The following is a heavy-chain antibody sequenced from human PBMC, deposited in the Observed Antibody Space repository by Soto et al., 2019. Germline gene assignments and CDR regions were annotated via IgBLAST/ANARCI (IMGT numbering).Heavy chain of an antibody. J-gene: IGHJ4*02. CDR3: AKEAPQNWLLSMDH. CDR1: GFTFSSYA. Sequence: EVQLLESGGGLVQPGGSLRLSCAASGFTFSSYAVSWVRQAPGKGLEWVSAISASGGTPYYADSVKGRFTISRDNSKNTVYLQINSLRAEDTPVYYCAKEAPQNWLLSMDHWGQGTLVTVSS. V-gene: IGHV3-23*01. CDR2: ISASGGTP. D-gene: IGHD3-3*01.